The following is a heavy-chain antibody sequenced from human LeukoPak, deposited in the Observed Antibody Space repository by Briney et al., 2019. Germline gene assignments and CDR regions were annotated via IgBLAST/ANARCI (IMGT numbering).Heavy chain of an antibody. V-gene: IGHV3-30*18. J-gene: IGHJ4*02. CDR2: ISYDGINK. CDR1: GFTFSSYG. Sequence: PGRSLRLSCAASGFTFSSYGLHCVRQAPGKGLEWVAVISYDGINKYYADSVKGRFTISRDNSKNTLYLQMNSLRTEDTAVYYCAKSGRRGYSYGSRFKYYYDYWGQGTLVTVSS. D-gene: IGHD5-18*01. CDR3: AKSGRRGYSYGSRFKYYYDY.